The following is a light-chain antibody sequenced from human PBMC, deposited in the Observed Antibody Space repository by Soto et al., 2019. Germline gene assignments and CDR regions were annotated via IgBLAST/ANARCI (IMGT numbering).Light chain of an antibody. Sequence: EIVLTQSPATLSLSPGERATLSFRASRSVAGYLAWYQQRPGQAPRLLMYDVSNRATGIPARFSGSGSGTDFNLTISRLEPEDFGIYYCQQRSSRNTFGQGTRLEIK. J-gene: IGKJ5*01. CDR2: DVS. CDR3: QQRSSRNT. V-gene: IGKV3-11*01. CDR1: RSVAGY.